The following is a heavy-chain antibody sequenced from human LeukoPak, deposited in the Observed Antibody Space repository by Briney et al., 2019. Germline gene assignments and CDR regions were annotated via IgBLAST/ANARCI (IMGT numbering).Heavy chain of an antibody. V-gene: IGHV4-4*07. J-gene: IGHJ3*02. D-gene: IGHD3-10*01. CDR2: IFSSGNT. CDR3: ARERGDLRGDAFDI. CDR1: GVSFSSYY. Sequence: SETLSLTCTVSGVSFSSYYWTWIRQPAGKGLEWIGRIFSSGNTNYNPSLESRVTMSIDTSKNQFSLKLTSVTAADTAVYYCARERGDLRGDAFDIWGQGTMVTVSS.